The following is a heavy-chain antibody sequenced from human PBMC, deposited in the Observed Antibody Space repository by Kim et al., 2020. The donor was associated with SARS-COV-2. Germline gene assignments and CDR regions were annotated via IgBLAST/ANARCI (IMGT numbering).Heavy chain of an antibody. CDR2: INPNSGST. Sequence: ASVKVSCKASGYTFTSYYMHWVRQAPGQGLEWMGVINPNSGSTNYAQKFQGRVTMTRDTSTSTVYMELSSLRSEDTAVYYCARGGFMQSGSFDYWGQGTLVTVSS. CDR3: ARGGFMQSGSFDY. J-gene: IGHJ4*02. CDR1: GYTFTSYY. V-gene: IGHV1-46*01. D-gene: IGHD3-16*01.